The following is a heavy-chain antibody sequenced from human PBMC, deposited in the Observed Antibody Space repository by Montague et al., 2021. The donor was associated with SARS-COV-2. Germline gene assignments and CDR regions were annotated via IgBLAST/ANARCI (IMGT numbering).Heavy chain of an antibody. CDR2: INYSGST. J-gene: IGHJ4*02. Sequence: SETLSLTCTVSGGSISSYYWSWIRQPPGKGLEWIGYINYSGSTNYNPSHKSRVTISVDTSKNQFSLKLSSVTAADTAVYYCARASVARKGLDYWGQGTLVTVSS. D-gene: IGHD6-19*01. CDR3: ARASVARKGLDY. V-gene: IGHV4-59*01. CDR1: GGSISSYY.